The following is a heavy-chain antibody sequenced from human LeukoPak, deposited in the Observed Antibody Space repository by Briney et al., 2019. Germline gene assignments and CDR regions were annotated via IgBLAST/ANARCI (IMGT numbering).Heavy chain of an antibody. J-gene: IGHJ6*02. V-gene: IGHV1-8*01. CDR1: GYTFTSYD. Sequence: ASVKVSCKASGYTFTSYDINRVRQATGQGLEWMGWMNPNSGNTGYAQKFQGRVTMTRNTSISTAYMELSSLRSEDTAVYYCAREIDHYDFWSGYYRVVGINYYYGMDVWGQGTMVTVSS. CDR3: AREIDHYDFWSGYYRVVGINYYYGMDV. CDR2: MNPNSGNT. D-gene: IGHD3-3*01.